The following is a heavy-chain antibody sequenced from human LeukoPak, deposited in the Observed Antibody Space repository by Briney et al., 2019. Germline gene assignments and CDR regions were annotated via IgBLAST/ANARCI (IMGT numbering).Heavy chain of an antibody. Sequence: SETLSLTCTVSGGSISSYYWSWIRQPPGKVLEWIGYIYYSGSTNYNPSLKSRVTISVDTSKNQFSLKLSSVTAADTAVYYCARGGGGYSSSWYYFDYWGQGTLVTVSS. D-gene: IGHD6-13*01. V-gene: IGHV4-59*01. J-gene: IGHJ4*02. CDR1: GGSISSYY. CDR3: ARGGGGYSSSWYYFDY. CDR2: IYYSGST.